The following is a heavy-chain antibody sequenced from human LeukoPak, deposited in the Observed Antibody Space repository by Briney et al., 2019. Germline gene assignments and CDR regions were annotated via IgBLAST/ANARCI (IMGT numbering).Heavy chain of an antibody. D-gene: IGHD3-22*01. CDR3: ARDNDIYYYDSSGDPLALTNWFDP. V-gene: IGHV1-2*02. J-gene: IGHJ5*02. CDR1: GYTFTGYY. Sequence: GASVKVSCKASGYTFTGYYMHWVRQAPGQGLEWMGWINPNSGGTNYAQKFQGRVTMTRDTSISTAYMELSRLRSDDTAVYYCARDNDIYYYDSSGDPLALTNWFDPWGQGTLVTVSS. CDR2: INPNSGGT.